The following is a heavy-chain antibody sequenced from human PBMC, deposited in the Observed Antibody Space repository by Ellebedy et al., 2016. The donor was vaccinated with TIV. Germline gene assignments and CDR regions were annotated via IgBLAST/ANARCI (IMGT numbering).Heavy chain of an antibody. D-gene: IGHD2/OR15-2a*01. CDR3: ARHNSGYVDY. CDR2: INHSEST. CDR1: GGSFSDYY. V-gene: IGHV4-34*01. Sequence: MPSETLSLTCAVYGGSFSDYYWSWIRQPPGKGLEWIGEINHSESTNYNPSLKSRVTISGDKSKKQFSLKLSSVTAADTAVYYCARHNSGYVDYWGQGTLVTVSS. J-gene: IGHJ4*02.